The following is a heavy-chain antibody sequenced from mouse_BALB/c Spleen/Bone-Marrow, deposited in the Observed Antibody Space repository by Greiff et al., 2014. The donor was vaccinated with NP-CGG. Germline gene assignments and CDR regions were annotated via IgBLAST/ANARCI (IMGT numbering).Heavy chain of an antibody. V-gene: IGHV1-80*01. CDR1: GYVFSTYW. Sequence: QVQLQQPGAELVRPGSSVKISCESSGYVFSTYWKNWVKQRPGQGLEWIGQIYPGDGDTDYNGKFKDKATLTADKSSNTAYMQLSSLTSEGSAVYFCARGGISVDYWGQGTTLTVSS. J-gene: IGHJ2*01. CDR3: ARGGISVDY. CDR2: IYPGDGDT.